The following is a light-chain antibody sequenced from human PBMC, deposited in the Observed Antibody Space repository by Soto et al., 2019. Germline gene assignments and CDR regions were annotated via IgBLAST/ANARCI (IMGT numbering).Light chain of an antibody. V-gene: IGLV2-14*01. CDR3: SSYSSSSALDVI. CDR2: EVT. CDR1: NRDVVGYNY. J-gene: IGLJ2*01. Sequence: QSALAQPASVSVSPGQSITISCAGTNRDVVGYNYVSWYQQYPGKAPKLIIYEVTYRPSGVSNRFSGSKSGNTASLTISGLQAEDEADYYCSSYSSSSALDVIFGGGTKLTVL.